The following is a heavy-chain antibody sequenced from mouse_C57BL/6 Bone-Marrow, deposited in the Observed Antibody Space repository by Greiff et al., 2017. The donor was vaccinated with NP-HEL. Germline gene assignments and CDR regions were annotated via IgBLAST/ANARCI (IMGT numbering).Heavy chain of an antibody. J-gene: IGHJ2*01. CDR2: IYPGDGGT. CDR1: GYAFSSSW. Sequence: VQLQQSGPELVKPGASVKISCKASGYAFSSSWMNWVKQRPGKGLEWIGRIYPGDGGTNYNGKFKGKATLTADKSSSTAYMQLSSLTSEDSAVYFCASYYGSSNYWGQGTTLTVSS. D-gene: IGHD1-1*01. V-gene: IGHV1-82*01. CDR3: ASYYGSSNY.